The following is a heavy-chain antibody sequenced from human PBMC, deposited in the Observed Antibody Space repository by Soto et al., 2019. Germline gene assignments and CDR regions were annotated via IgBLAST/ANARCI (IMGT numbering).Heavy chain of an antibody. CDR1: GDSISSGGFS. J-gene: IGHJ4*02. D-gene: IGHD4-17*01. Sequence: QLQLQESGSGLVKPSQTLSLTCGVSGDSISSGGFSWSWIRQPPGKGLEWIGYIYHRGGTYYNPAMTSRVTTSKYRTKNQVSLERGSETAADTAVYLRTRGGHYCLNSWGQGTMVSVSS. CDR2: IYHRGGT. CDR3: TRGGHYCLNS. V-gene: IGHV4-30-2*01.